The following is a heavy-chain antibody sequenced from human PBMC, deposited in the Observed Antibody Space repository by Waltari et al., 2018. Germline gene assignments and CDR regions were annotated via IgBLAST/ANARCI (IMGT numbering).Heavy chain of an antibody. CDR1: GFTFRSYW. V-gene: IGHV3-74*01. Sequence: EVQLVESGGGLVQPGGSLRLSCAVSGFTFRSYWMHWCRQTPGEGPVSLSRTSTDGWFTNYEDSVEGRFTMSLDNAKDTVYLQMYRLRAEDTTIYYCVRGSLNPGFDYLGQGPLVTVSS. J-gene: IGHJ4*02. CDR2: TSTDGWFT. CDR3: VRGSLNPGFDY.